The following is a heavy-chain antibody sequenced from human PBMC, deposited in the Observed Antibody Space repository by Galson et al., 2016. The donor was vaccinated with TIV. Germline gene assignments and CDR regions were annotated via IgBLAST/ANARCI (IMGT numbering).Heavy chain of an antibody. J-gene: IGHJ5*02. D-gene: IGHD2-2*01. CDR3: ARGGPGCSSTSCYGALDP. CDR1: GYTFTSFD. Sequence: SCKASGYTFTSFDISWIRQAPGQGLEWMGWMSPANGNTGYAQKFRGRITMTRHPSTTTVYMELSGLTSEDTAVYYCARGGPGCSSTSCYGALDPWGQGTLVTVSS. CDR2: MSPANGNT. V-gene: IGHV1-8*01.